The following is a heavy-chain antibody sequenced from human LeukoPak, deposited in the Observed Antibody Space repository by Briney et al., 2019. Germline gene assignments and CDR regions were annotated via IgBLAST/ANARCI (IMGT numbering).Heavy chain of an antibody. J-gene: IGHJ4*02. V-gene: IGHV1-2*02. CDR1: GYTFTNYG. CDR3: ARTTGYSGYDYYDY. D-gene: IGHD5-12*01. Sequence: ASVKVSCKASGYTFTNYGITWVRQAPGQGLEWMGWINPNSGGTNYAQKFQGRVTMTRDTSISTAYMELSRLRSDDTAVYYCARTTGYSGYDYYDYWGQGTLVTVSS. CDR2: INPNSGGT.